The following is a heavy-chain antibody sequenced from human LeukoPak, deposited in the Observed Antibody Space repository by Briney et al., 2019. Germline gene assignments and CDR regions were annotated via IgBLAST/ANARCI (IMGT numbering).Heavy chain of an antibody. CDR2: IRYNGNNQ. J-gene: IGHJ6*03. CDR1: GFTFNNYG. D-gene: IGHD2-15*01. V-gene: IGHV3-30*02. CDR3: AKNGDRGAYCSGGSCYPYYYYYMDV. Sequence: GGSLRLSCAASGFTFNNYGMHWVRQAPGKGLEWVAFIRYNGNNQYYADSVKGRFTISRDNSKNTLYLQMNSLRAEDTAVYYCAKNGDRGAYCSGGSCYPYYYYYMDVWGKGTTVTISS.